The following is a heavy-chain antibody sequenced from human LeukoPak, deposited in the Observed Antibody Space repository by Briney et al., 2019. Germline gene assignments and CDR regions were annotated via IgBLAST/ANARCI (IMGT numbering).Heavy chain of an antibody. J-gene: IGHJ4*02. Sequence: PGGSLRLSCAASGYTFSRHGIHWVRQAPGKGLEWVAFIRYDGSNKYYADSVKGRFTISRDNSKNTLYLQMNSLRAEDTAVYYCAKVSEQLVSILGYWGQGTLVTVSS. CDR2: IRYDGSNK. D-gene: IGHD6-6*01. CDR1: GYTFSRHG. V-gene: IGHV3-30*02. CDR3: AKVSEQLVSILGY.